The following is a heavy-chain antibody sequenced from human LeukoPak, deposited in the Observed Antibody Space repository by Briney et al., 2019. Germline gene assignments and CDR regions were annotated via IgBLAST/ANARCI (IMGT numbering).Heavy chain of an antibody. D-gene: IGHD6-19*01. V-gene: IGHV3-23*01. CDR3: AKTTVGYSSGRYPGWPADC. CDR1: GFTFNTYA. J-gene: IGHJ4*02. CDR2: ICGSGGCT. Sequence: GGSLRLSCEASGFTFNTYAIYWVRQAPGKGLEWVSGICGSGGCTYYADSVKGRFTISRDNSKNTVYLQMNSLTADGTAVYYCAKTTVGYSSGRYPGWPADCWGQGTLVTVSS.